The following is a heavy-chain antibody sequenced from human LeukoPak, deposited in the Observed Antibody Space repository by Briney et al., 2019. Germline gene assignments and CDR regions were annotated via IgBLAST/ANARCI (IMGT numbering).Heavy chain of an antibody. CDR2: TYYRSKWYN. Sequence: SQTLSLTCAISGDSVSSNSAAWNWIRQSPSRGLEWLGRTYYRSKWYNDYAVSVKSRITIKPDTSKNQFSLQLNSVTPEDTAVYYCARGPNSSGWYLTPKSRQLRTGRYWGQGTLVTVSS. CDR3: ARGPNSSGWYLTPKSRQLRTGRY. D-gene: IGHD6-19*01. J-gene: IGHJ4*02. CDR1: GDSVSSNSAA. V-gene: IGHV6-1*01.